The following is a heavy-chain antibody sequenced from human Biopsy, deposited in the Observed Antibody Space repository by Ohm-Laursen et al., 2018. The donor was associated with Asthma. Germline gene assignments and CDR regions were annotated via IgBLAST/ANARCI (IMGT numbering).Heavy chain of an antibody. D-gene: IGHD3-10*01. CDR1: GYTFNAYS. CDR3: ARAPQPQNYGSGNAQYGLDV. Sequence: ASVKVSCKASGYTFNAYSIHWVRQAPGQEFEWMGRINPNSGNTHYAHKFQGRVTMTRDTSISTVYMELTRLRSDDTAVYYCARAPQPQNYGSGNAQYGLDVWGQGTTVTVSS. V-gene: IGHV1-2*06. J-gene: IGHJ6*02. CDR2: INPNSGNT.